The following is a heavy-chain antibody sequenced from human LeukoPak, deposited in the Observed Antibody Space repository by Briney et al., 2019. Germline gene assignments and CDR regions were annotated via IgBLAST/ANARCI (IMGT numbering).Heavy chain of an antibody. CDR2: IYYSGST. Sequence: PSETLSLTCTVSGGSISSYYWSWIRQPPGKGLEWIGHIYYSGSTNYNPSLKSRVTISVDTSKNQFSLKVSSVTAADTAVYYCARNYDSSGYTAFGYWGRGTLVTVFS. CDR3: ARNYDSSGYTAFGY. V-gene: IGHV4-59*01. D-gene: IGHD3-22*01. J-gene: IGHJ4*02. CDR1: GGSISSYY.